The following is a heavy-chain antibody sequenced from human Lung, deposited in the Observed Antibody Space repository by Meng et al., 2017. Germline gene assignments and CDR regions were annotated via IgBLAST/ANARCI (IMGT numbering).Heavy chain of an antibody. J-gene: IGHJ4*02. CDR1: GFSFTDYL. CDR2: IKSNSDGGTT. Sequence: VQLVGAGGCLVKPWGSLRLSCLASGFSFTDYLMSWVRQAPGKGLEWVGRIKSNSDGGTTDYAAPVKGRFTISRDDSKNTLYLQMNSLITEDTAVYFCATGAAAADHWGQGTLVTVSS. CDR3: ATGAAAADH. V-gene: IGHV3-15*01. D-gene: IGHD6-13*01.